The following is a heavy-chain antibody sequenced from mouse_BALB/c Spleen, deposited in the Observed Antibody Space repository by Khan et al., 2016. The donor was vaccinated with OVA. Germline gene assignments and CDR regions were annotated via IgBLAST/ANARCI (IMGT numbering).Heavy chain of an antibody. CDR3: ARTDGSDFDY. CDR1: GYSFTGYF. D-gene: IGHD1-1*01. J-gene: IGHJ2*01. CDR2: INPHIGET. Sequence: VQLQQSGPELVKPGASVKISCKASGYSFTGYFMNWVMQSHGKSLEWIGRINPHIGETFYNPKFRDKATLTVDESSSTAHMELRSLASEDSAVYYCARTDGSDFDYWGQGTTLTVSS. V-gene: IGHV1-20*02.